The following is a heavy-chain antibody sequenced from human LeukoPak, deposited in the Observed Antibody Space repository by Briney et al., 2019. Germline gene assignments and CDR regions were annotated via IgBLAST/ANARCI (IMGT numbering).Heavy chain of an antibody. CDR3: ARDFRGYSYGSAAFDI. CDR2: IYYSGST. D-gene: IGHD5-18*01. V-gene: IGHV4-59*01. Sequence: SETLSLTCTVSGGSISSYYWSWIRQPPGKGLEWIGYIYYSGSTNYDPSLKSRVTISVDTSKNQFSLKLSSVTAADTAVYYCARDFRGYSYGSAAFDIWGQGTMVTVSS. J-gene: IGHJ3*02. CDR1: GGSISSYY.